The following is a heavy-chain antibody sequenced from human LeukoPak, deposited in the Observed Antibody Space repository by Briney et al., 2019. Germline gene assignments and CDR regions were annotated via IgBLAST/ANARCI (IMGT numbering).Heavy chain of an antibody. V-gene: IGHV1-69*04. CDR1: GGTFSSYA. CDR3: ASLSHYDILTGPRGDDAFDI. D-gene: IGHD3-9*01. Sequence: VASVKVSCKASGGTFSSYAISWVRQAPGQGLEWMGRIIPIFGIANYAQKFQGRVTITADKSTSTAYMELSSLRSEDTAVYYCASLSHYDILTGPRGDDAFDIWGQGTMVTVSS. J-gene: IGHJ3*02. CDR2: IIPIFGIA.